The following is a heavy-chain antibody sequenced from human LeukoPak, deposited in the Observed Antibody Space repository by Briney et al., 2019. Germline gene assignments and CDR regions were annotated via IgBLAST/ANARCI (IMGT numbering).Heavy chain of an antibody. CDR1: GGSVSSGSYY. J-gene: IGHJ4*02. V-gene: IGHV4-61*01. Sequence: PSETLSLTCTVSGGSVSSGSYYWSWVRQPPGKRLEWIGYIFHSGSTNYNPSLKSRVTISVDTSKNQFSLKLSSVTAADTAVYYCARLTLTGSLNWGQGTLVTVSS. D-gene: IGHD7-27*01. CDR3: ARLTLTGSLN. CDR2: IFHSGST.